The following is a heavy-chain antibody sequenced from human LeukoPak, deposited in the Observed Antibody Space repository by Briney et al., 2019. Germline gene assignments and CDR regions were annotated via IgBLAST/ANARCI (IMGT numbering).Heavy chain of an antibody. D-gene: IGHD3-10*01. CDR3: ARAREYGSGKANAFDI. CDR1: GFTFSCYA. V-gene: IGHV3-23*01. Sequence: PGGSLRLSCAACGFTFSCYAMSWVRQAPGKGLEWVSAISGSGGSTYYADSVKGRFTISRDNSKNTLYLQMNSLRAEDTAVYYCARAREYGSGKANAFDIWGQGTMVTVSS. J-gene: IGHJ3*02. CDR2: ISGSGGST.